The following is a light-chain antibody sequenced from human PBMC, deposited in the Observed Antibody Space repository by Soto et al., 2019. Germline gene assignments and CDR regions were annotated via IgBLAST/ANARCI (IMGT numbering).Light chain of an antibody. Sequence: QSLLTQPPSVSWAPGQRITISCTGSSSNIGAGYPVHWYQQLPGTAPKLLIFGNTIRPSGVPDRFSGSRSGLAITGLQAEDEADYYCQSYDSSLSGYVFGTGTKVTVL. V-gene: IGLV1-40*01. CDR1: SSNIGAGYP. J-gene: IGLJ1*01. CDR3: QSYDSSLSGYV. CDR2: GNT.